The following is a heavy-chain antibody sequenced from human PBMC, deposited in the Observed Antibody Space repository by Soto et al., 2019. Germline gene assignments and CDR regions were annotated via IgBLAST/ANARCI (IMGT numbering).Heavy chain of an antibody. CDR2: IYYSGST. D-gene: IGHD2-2*01. CDR3: ARLDWGSTRMGYYMDV. CDR1: GGSISSYY. Sequence: PSETLSLTCTVSGGSISSYYWSGIRQPPGNGLEWIWYIYYSGSTNYNPSVKSRVTISVDTSKNQFSLKLSSVTAAETAVYYCARLDWGSTRMGYYMDVWGKGTTVTVSS. V-gene: IGHV4-59*08. J-gene: IGHJ6*03.